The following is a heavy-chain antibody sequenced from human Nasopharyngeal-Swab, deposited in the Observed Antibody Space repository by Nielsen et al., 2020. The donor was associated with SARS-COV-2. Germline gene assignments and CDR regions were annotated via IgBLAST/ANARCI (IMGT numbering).Heavy chain of an antibody. CDR1: GYSFTSYW. D-gene: IGHD4-17*01. CDR3: ARLVSTTVTTTYFDY. J-gene: IGHJ4*02. Sequence: GESLKISFKGSGYSFTSYWIGWVRQMPGKGLEWMGIIYPGDSDTRYSPSFQGQVTISADKSISTAYLQWSSLKASDTAMYYYARLVSTTVTTTYFDYWGQGTLVTVSS. CDR2: IYPGDSDT. V-gene: IGHV5-51*01.